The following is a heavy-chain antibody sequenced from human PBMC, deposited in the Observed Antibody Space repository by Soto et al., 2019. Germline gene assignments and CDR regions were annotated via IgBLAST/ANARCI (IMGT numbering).Heavy chain of an antibody. J-gene: IGHJ4*02. V-gene: IGHV3-48*01. CDR1: GFTFSSYS. CDR3: ARDEGPYDYIWGSYRPDY. CDR2: ISSSSSTI. D-gene: IGHD3-16*02. Sequence: GGSLRLSCAASGFTFSSYSMNWVRQAPGKGLEWVSYISSSSSTIYYADSVKGRFTISRDNAKNSLYLQMNSLRAEDTAVYYCARDEGPYDYIWGSYRPDYWGQGTLVTVSS.